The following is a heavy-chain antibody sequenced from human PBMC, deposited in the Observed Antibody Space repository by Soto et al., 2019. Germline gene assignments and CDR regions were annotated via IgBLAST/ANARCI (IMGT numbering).Heavy chain of an antibody. J-gene: IGHJ1*01. Sequence: GGSLRLSCAASGFTFSSYSMNWVRQAPGKGLEWVSYISSISGTIYYGDYVNGRLTISRDNAKNSLYLQMNSLRAEDTAVYYCATTIDYDFWSGYYTPAEYFQHWGQGTLVTVSS. CDR3: ATTIDYDFWSGYYTPAEYFQH. CDR1: GFTFSSYS. D-gene: IGHD3-3*01. V-gene: IGHV3-48*01. CDR2: ISSISGTI.